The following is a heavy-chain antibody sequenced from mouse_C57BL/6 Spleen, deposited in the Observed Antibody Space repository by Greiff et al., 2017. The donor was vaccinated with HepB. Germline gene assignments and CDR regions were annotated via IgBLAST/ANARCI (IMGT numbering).Heavy chain of an antibody. Sequence: VQVVESGPGLVAPSQSLSITCTVSGFSLTSYAISWVRQPPGKGLEWLGVIWTGGGTNYNSALKSRLSISKDNSKSQVFLKMNSLQTDDTARYYCATYYDYDAGFAYWGQGTLVTVSA. CDR3: ATYYDYDAGFAY. J-gene: IGHJ3*01. CDR1: GFSLTSYA. CDR2: IWTGGGT. D-gene: IGHD2-4*01. V-gene: IGHV2-9-1*01.